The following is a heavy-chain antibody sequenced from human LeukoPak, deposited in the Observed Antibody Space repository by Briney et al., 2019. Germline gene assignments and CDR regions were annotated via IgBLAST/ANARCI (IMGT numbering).Heavy chain of an antibody. J-gene: IGHJ4*02. Sequence: PGGSLRLSCAASGFTFSDYYMSWIRQAPGKGLEWVSYISSSGSTIYYADSVKGRFTISRDNAKNSLYLQMNSLRAEDTAVYYCARARVVVPAAISHFDYWGQGTLVTVSS. CDR2: ISSSGSTI. CDR1: GFTFSDYY. V-gene: IGHV3-11*01. CDR3: ARARVVVPAAISHFDY. D-gene: IGHD2-2*01.